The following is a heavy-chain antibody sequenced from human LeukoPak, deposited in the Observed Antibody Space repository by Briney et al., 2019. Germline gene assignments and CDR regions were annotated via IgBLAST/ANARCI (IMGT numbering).Heavy chain of an antibody. V-gene: IGHV4-59*01. J-gene: IGHJ4*02. CDR2: IYYSGST. Sequence: SETLSLTCTVSGGSIGTYYWSWIRQPPGKGLEWIGYIYYSGSTNYNPSLKSRVTMSVDTSKNQFSLKLTSVTAADTAVYYCARDYSNYIMDYWGQGTLVTVSS. D-gene: IGHD4-11*01. CDR1: GGSIGTYY. CDR3: ARDYSNYIMDY.